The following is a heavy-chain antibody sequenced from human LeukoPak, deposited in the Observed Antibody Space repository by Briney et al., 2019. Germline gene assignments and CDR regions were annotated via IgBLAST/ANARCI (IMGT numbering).Heavy chain of an antibody. CDR2: ISYDGSNK. J-gene: IGHJ5*02. V-gene: IGHV3-30*18. CDR1: GFTFSSYG. CDR3: AKEGCSGGSCYYNWFDP. D-gene: IGHD2-15*01. Sequence: QPGRSLRLSCAASGFTFSSYGMHWVRQAPGKGLEWVAVISYDGSNKYYADSVKGRFTISRDNSKNTLYLQMNSLRVEDTAVYYCAKEGCSGGSCYYNWFDPWGQGTLVTVSS.